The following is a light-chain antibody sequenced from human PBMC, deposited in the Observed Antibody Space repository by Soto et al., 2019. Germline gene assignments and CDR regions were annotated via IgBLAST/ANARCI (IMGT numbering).Light chain of an antibody. CDR3: QQYGSSPMYT. V-gene: IGKV3-20*01. Sequence: EIVLTQSPGTLSLSPGQRATLSCRASESISRDYLAWYQQRLGQAPRLLIYGASSGATGIPDRFSGSGSGTDFTLTISRLEPEDFAVYYCQQYGSSPMYTFGQGTKLEIK. CDR1: ESISRDY. J-gene: IGKJ2*01. CDR2: GAS.